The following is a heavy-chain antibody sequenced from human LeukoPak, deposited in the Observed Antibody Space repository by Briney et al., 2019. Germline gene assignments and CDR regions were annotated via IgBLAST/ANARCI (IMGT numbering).Heavy chain of an antibody. J-gene: IGHJ6*02. D-gene: IGHD3-10*01. CDR3: ARQYFGSGKYYYAMDV. CDR1: GGSFSNYY. Sequence: SETLSLTCTVSGGSFSNYYWSWIRQPAGEGLEWIGRIYTSGSTTYSPSLKSRVTMSVDTSKNQFSLQLSSVTAADTAVYYCARQYFGSGKYYYAMDVWGQGTTVTVSS. CDR2: IYTSGST. V-gene: IGHV4-4*07.